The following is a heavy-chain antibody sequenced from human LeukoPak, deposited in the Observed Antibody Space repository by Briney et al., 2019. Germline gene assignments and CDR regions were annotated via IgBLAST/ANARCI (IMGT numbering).Heavy chain of an antibody. CDR1: GGTFSSYA. Sequence: ASVTVSCKASGGTFSSYAISWVRQAPGQGLEWKGRIIPIFGIANYAQKFQGRVTITADKSTSTAYVELSSLRSEDTAVYYCARDVDYYDSSGYYYVPYYYGMDVWGQGTTVTVSS. D-gene: IGHD3-22*01. CDR2: IIPIFGIA. V-gene: IGHV1-69*04. CDR3: ARDVDYYDSSGYYYVPYYYGMDV. J-gene: IGHJ6*02.